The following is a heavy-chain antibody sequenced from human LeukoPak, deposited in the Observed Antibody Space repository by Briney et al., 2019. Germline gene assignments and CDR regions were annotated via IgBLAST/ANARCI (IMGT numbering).Heavy chain of an antibody. J-gene: IGHJ5*02. D-gene: IGHD2-2*01. CDR1: GGPISSSSYY. V-gene: IGHV4-39*07. Sequence: SETLSLTCTVSGGPISSSSYYWGWIRQPPGKGLEWIGSIYYSGSTYYNPSLKSRVTISVDTSKNQFSLKLSSVTAADTAVYYCARGWYQLLYNWFDPWGQGTLVTVSS. CDR2: IYYSGST. CDR3: ARGWYQLLYNWFDP.